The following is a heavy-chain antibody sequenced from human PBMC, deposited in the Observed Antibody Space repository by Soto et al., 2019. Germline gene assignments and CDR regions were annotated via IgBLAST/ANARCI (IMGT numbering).Heavy chain of an antibody. Sequence: QVHLVQSGGGVVQPGRSLRLSCAASGFMFSLYPMHWVRQAPGKGLEWLAIITNDGASKSYADSVKGRFTISRDNSKNTLYLALNNLISDGTAIYCCARELFDFRSDYPRKWFDPWGQGTLVTVSS. CDR3: ARELFDFRSDYPRKWFDP. CDR2: ITNDGASK. V-gene: IGHV3-30-3*01. CDR1: GFMFSLYP. J-gene: IGHJ5*02. D-gene: IGHD3-3*01.